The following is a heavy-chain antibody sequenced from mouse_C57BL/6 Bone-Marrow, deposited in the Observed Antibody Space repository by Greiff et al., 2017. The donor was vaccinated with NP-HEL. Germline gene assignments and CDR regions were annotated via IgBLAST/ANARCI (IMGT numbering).Heavy chain of an antibody. CDR2: IHPNSGST. Sequence: QVQLQQSGAELVKPGASVKLSCKASGYTFTSYWMHWVKQRPGQGLEWIGMIHPNSGSTNYNEKFKSKATLTVDKSSNTAYMQLSSLTSEDSAVYYSARGEGRFYYFDYWGQGTTLTVSS. D-gene: IGHD3-3*01. CDR3: ARGEGRFYYFDY. J-gene: IGHJ2*01. CDR1: GYTFTSYW. V-gene: IGHV1-64*01.